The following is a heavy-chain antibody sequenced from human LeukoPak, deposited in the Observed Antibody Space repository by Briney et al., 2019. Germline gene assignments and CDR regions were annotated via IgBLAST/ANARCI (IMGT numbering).Heavy chain of an antibody. D-gene: IGHD3-10*01. V-gene: IGHV1-69*04. Sequence: ASVKVSCKASGGTFSSYAISWVRQAPGQGLEWMGRIIPSLGIANYAQKFQGRVTITADKSTSTAYMELSSLRSEDTAVYYCARELYGSGSYYTRYFDYWGQGTLVTVSS. CDR1: GGTFSSYA. J-gene: IGHJ4*02. CDR2: IIPSLGIA. CDR3: ARELYGSGSYYTRYFDY.